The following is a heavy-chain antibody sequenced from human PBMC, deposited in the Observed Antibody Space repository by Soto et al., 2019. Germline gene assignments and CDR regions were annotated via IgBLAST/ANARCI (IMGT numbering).Heavy chain of an antibody. D-gene: IGHD2-21*01. CDR3: ARAELGGARGGYYFDY. V-gene: IGHV4-30-4*01. CDR1: GGSISSGDYY. Sequence: PSETLSLTCTVSGGSISSGDYYWSWIRQPPGKGLEWIGYIYYSGSTYYNPSLKSRVTISVDTSKNQFSLKLSSVTAADTAVYYCARAELGGARGGYYFDYWGQGTLVTVSS. J-gene: IGHJ4*02. CDR2: IYYSGST.